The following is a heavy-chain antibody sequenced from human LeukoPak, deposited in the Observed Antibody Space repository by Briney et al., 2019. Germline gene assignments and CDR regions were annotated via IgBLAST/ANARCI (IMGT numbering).Heavy chain of an antibody. V-gene: IGHV1-2*02. J-gene: IGHJ4*02. CDR2: IDANSGGT. D-gene: IGHD6-19*01. Sequence: ASVKVSCKASGYTFTGYYMHWVRQAPGQGPEWMGWIDANSGGTNNAQKFQGRVTMTRDTSISTAYMELSRLRSDDTAVYYCAIGLPGIAVAGTVDYWGQGTLVTVSS. CDR3: AIGLPGIAVAGTVDY. CDR1: GYTFTGYY.